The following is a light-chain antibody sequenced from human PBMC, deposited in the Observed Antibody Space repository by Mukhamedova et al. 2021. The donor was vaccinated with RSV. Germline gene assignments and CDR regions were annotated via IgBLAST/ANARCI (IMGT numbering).Light chain of an antibody. CDR2: DAS. V-gene: IGKV3-11*01. Sequence: APRLLIYDASNMATGIPARFSGSGSGTDFILTIDSLEPEDFAVYYCQQSRDWPLTFGGVAK. CDR3: QQSRDWPLT. J-gene: IGKJ4*01.